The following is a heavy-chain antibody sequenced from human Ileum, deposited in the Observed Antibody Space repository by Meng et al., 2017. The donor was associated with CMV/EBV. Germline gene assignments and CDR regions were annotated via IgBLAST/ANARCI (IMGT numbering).Heavy chain of an antibody. J-gene: IGHJ4*02. D-gene: IGHD1-26*01. V-gene: IGHV4-39*07. Sequence: LALVLQPLGKLLVLFGSFFFYDVADYNPSLKSRVTISLHATQNQFSLRLTSVTAADSAVYFCARDLTNKWFYYWGQGTLVTVSS. CDR3: ARDLTNKWFYY. CDR2: FFFYDVA.